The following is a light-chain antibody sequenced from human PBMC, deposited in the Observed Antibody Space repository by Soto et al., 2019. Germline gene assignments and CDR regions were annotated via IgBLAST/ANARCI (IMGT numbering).Light chain of an antibody. CDR3: SSYTSSSTYV. Sequence: QSALTQPASVSGSPGQSITISCNGTSSDVGGYNYVSWYQQHPGKAPKLMIYEVSNRPSGVSNRFSGSKSGNTASLTISGLQAEDEAAYYFSSYTSSSTYVFGTGTKLTVL. J-gene: IGLJ1*01. CDR2: EVS. V-gene: IGLV2-14*01. CDR1: SSDVGGYNY.